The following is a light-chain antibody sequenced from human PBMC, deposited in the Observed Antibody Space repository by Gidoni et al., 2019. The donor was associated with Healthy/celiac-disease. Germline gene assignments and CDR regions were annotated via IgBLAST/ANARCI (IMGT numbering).Light chain of an antibody. J-gene: IGKJ1*01. CDR1: HSLLHSNGYNY. V-gene: IGKV2-28*01. CDR2: LGS. Sequence: IVMTSSPLSLPVTPGEPASISCRSSHSLLHSNGYNYLDWYLQKPGQSPQLLIYLGSSRASGVPDRFSGSGSGTDFTLNISRVEAEDVGVYYCMQALQTPWMFGQGTKVEIK. CDR3: MQALQTPWM.